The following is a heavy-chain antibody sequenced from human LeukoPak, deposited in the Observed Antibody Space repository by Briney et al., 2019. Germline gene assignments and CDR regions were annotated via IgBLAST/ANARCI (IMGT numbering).Heavy chain of an antibody. CDR2: IDYSGYT. CDR1: GGSISSGGNY. D-gene: IGHD3-10*01. Sequence: PSQTLSLTCSVSGGSISSGGNYWSWIRQHPGKGLEWIGYIDYSGYTYYNPSLKSRLTISVDTSKNHFSLKLSSVTAADTAVYYCAKEGNGSGSHVDYWGQGTLVTVSS. V-gene: IGHV4-31*03. CDR3: AKEGNGSGSHVDY. J-gene: IGHJ4*02.